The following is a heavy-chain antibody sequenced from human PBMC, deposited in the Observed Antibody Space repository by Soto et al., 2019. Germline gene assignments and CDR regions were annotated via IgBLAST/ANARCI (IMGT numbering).Heavy chain of an antibody. D-gene: IGHD1-26*01. CDR1: GFTFSSYT. CDR3: AQDPPYSMYYFDY. CDR2: FSGTSGST. Sequence: EVQLLESGGGLVQPGGSLRLSCAASGFTFSSYTMSWVRQAPGKGLEWVSTFSGTSGSTSYADSVKGRFTISRDNSKNTQSLQTSLATVEDTPTYYCAQDPPYSMYYFDYWGQGTLVTVSS. V-gene: IGHV3-23*01. J-gene: IGHJ4*02.